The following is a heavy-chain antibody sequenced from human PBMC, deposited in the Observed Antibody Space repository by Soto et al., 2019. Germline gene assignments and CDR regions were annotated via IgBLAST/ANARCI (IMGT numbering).Heavy chain of an antibody. CDR1: GFTFSSYG. V-gene: IGHV3-30*18. CDR2: ISYDGSNK. Sequence: VQLVESGGGVVQPGRSLRLSCAAAGFTFSSYGMHWVRQAPGKGLEWVAVISYDGSNKYYADSVKGRFTMSRDNSKNTLYLQMNSLRAEDTAVYYCAKGEMATTRAFDYWGQGTLVTVSS. J-gene: IGHJ4*02. CDR3: AKGEMATTRAFDY. D-gene: IGHD5-12*01.